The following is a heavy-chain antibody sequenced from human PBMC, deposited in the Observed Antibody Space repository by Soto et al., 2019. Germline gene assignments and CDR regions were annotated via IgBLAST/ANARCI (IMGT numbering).Heavy chain of an antibody. V-gene: IGHV4-39*01. J-gene: IGHJ5*02. CDR2: IYYSGST. D-gene: IGHD3-9*01. CDR3: ARLSPPRYFDCNWFDP. CDR1: GGSISSSSYY. Sequence: QLQLQESGPGLVKPPEPLSLTCTVSGGSISSSSYYWGWIRQPPGKGLEWIGRIYYSGSTYYNPSLESRVTISVDTSKNQFALKLSSVTAADTAVYYCARLSPPRYFDCNWFDPWGQGTLVTVSS.